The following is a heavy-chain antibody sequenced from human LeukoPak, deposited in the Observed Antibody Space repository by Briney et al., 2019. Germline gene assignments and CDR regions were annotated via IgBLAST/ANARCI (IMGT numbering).Heavy chain of an antibody. J-gene: IGHJ4*02. CDR3: ARDSGKGYFHISFNY. D-gene: IGHD1-14*01. V-gene: IGHV3-20*04. CDR2: INWNGGST. CDR1: GFSFTNFW. Sequence: GGSLRLSCAVSGFSFTNFWMSWVRQAPGKGLEWVSGINWNGGSTGYADSVKGRFTISRDNAKNSLYLQMNSLRAEDTALYYCARDSGKGYFHISFNYWGQGTLVTVSS.